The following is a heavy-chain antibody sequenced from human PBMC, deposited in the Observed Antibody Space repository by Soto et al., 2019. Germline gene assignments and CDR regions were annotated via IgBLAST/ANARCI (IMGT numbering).Heavy chain of an antibody. V-gene: IGHV3-33*01. J-gene: IGHJ4*02. D-gene: IGHD6-13*01. CDR1: GFTFSDYA. CDR3: GRGGFSTNWRFDY. Sequence: GGSLRLSCAASGFTFSDYAMHWVRQAPGKGLEWVASIWFDGATKYYADSVKGRFTISRDNSKNTVYLQMNSLRAEDSALYHCGRGGFSTNWRFDYWGQGTLVTVSS. CDR2: IWFDGATK.